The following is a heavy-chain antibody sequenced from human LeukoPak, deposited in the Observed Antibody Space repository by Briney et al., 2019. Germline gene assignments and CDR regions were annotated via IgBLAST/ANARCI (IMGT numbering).Heavy chain of an antibody. V-gene: IGHV4-38-2*01. CDR2: IHYSGST. Sequence: SETLSLTCAVSGYSISSAFYWGWIRQSPGKGLEWIGTIHYSGSTSNNPSLKSRVTISVDTSKNQFSLKLSSVTAADTAVYYCARGLGMITFGGVRTRGNWFDPWGQGTLVTVSS. J-gene: IGHJ5*02. CDR3: ARGLGMITFGGVRTRGNWFDP. D-gene: IGHD3-16*01. CDR1: GYSISSAFY.